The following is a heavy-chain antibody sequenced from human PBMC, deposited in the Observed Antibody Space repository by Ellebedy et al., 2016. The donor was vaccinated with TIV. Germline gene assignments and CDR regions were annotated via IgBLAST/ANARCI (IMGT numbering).Heavy chain of an antibody. Sequence: MPSETLSLTCAVYGGSFSGYYWSWIRQPPGKGLEWIGEINHSGSTNYNPSLKSRVTVSVDTSKNQFALKLSSVTAADTAVYYCARSRSIVGYDFASRTRGSCFDYWGQGTLVTVSS. CDR2: INHSGST. CDR1: GGSFSGYY. D-gene: IGHD5-12*01. CDR3: ARSRSIVGYDFASRTRGSCFDY. V-gene: IGHV4-34*01. J-gene: IGHJ4*02.